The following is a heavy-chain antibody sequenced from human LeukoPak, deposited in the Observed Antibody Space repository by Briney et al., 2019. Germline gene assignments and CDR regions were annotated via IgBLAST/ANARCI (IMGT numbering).Heavy chain of an antibody. CDR1: GSSLSTSGMR. CDR2: IDWDDDK. CDR3: ARSRDGYTYDY. Sequence: SGPTLVKPTQTLTLTCTFSGSSLSTSGMRVSWIRQPPGKALEWLARIDWDDDKFYSTSLKTRLTTSKDTSTNQVVLIMTNMDPVDTATYYCARSRDGYTYDYWGQGTLVTVSS. V-gene: IGHV2-70*04. D-gene: IGHD5-24*01. J-gene: IGHJ4*02.